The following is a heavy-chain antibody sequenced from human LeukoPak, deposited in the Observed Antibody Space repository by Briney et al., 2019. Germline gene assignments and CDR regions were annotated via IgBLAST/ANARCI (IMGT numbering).Heavy chain of an antibody. CDR1: GYTLTDYY. D-gene: IGHD4/OR15-4a*01. CDR2: INPKSGGT. J-gene: IGHJ4*02. Sequence: ASVKVSCKASGYTLTDYYFHWVRQAPGQGLEWMGWINPKSGGTNYAQKFQGRVTMTRDTSITTAYMELSRLRSDDTAVYFCARIYGGYVDYWGQGTLVTVSS. CDR3: ARIYGGYVDY. V-gene: IGHV1-2*02.